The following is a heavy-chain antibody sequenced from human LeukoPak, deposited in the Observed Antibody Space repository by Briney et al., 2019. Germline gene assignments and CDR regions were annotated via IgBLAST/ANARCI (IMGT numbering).Heavy chain of an antibody. J-gene: IGHJ4*02. D-gene: IGHD3-3*01. V-gene: IGHV3-30*04. CDR2: ISDDGRNK. CDR3: ARVRSYDFWSGLGY. Sequence: GRSLRLSCAASGFTFSSYAMYWVRQAPGKGLEWAAAISDDGRNKYYADSVKGRFTMSRDNSKNTLYLQMDSLRTEDTAVYYCARVRSYDFWSGLGYWGQGTLVTVSS. CDR1: GFTFSSYA.